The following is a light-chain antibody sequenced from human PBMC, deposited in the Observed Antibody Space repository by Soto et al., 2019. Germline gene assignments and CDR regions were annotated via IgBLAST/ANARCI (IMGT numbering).Light chain of an antibody. CDR1: SSDVGGHNS. V-gene: IGLV2-8*01. CDR2: EVS. J-gene: IGLJ1*01. Sequence: QSALTQPPSASGSPGRSVTISCTGTSSDVGGHNSVSWYQHHPGKAPKLVIYEVSKRPSGVPDRFSGSKSANTASLTVSGLQADDEADYYCSSYAGTYYYVFGTGTKLTVL. CDR3: SSYAGTYYYV.